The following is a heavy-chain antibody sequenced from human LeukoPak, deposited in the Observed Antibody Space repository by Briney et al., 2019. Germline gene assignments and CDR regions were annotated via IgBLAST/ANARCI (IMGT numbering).Heavy chain of an antibody. V-gene: IGHV4-61*02. CDR2: IYTSGST. Sequence: SETLSLTCTVSGGSISSGSYYWSWIRQPAGKGLEWIGRIYTSGSTNYNPSLKSRVTISVDTSKNQFPLKLRSVTAADTALYYCASTSPKYYYESSGYSSLFDNWGQGTLVTVSS. J-gene: IGHJ4*02. CDR3: ASTSPKYYYESSGYSSLFDN. D-gene: IGHD3-22*01. CDR1: GGSISSGSYY.